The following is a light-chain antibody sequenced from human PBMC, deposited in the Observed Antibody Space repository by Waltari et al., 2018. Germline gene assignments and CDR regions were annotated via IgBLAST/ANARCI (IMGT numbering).Light chain of an antibody. CDR1: SSDVGGYNY. V-gene: IGLV2-14*01. J-gene: IGLJ3*02. Sequence: QSALTQPASVSGSPGQSITISCTGTSSDVGGYNYVSWYQKHPGKAPKFIIYDVSPPPSGVSNRFSGSRSGNPASLTTSGLQADDAADYYCSSYTSSSTWVFGGGTKLPVL. CDR2: DVS. CDR3: SSYTSSSTWV.